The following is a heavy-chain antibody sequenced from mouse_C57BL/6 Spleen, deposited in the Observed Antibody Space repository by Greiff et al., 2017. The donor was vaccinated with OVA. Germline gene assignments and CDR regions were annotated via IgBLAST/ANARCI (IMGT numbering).Heavy chain of an antibody. CDR3: ARGNYDYLFAY. V-gene: IGHV1-26*01. D-gene: IGHD2-4*01. CDR1: GYTFTDYY. Sequence: EVQLQQSGPELVKPGASVKISCKASGYTFTDYYMNWVKQSHGKSLEWIGDINPNNGGTSYNQKFKGKATLTVDKSSSTAYMELRSLTSEDSAVYYCARGNYDYLFAYGGQGTLVTVSA. J-gene: IGHJ3*01. CDR2: INPNNGGT.